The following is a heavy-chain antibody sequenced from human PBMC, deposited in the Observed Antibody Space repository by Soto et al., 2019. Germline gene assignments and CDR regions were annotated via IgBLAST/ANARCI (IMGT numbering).Heavy chain of an antibody. J-gene: IGHJ4*02. Sequence: SLRLSCAASGFTFSSYGMHWVRQAPGKGLEWVAVISYDGSNKYYADSVKGRFTISRDNSKNTLYLQMNSLRAEDTAVYYCAKEAPYYYDSSGDYSYYFDYWGQGTLVTVSS. CDR1: GFTFSSYG. V-gene: IGHV3-30*18. CDR3: AKEAPYYYDSSGDYSYYFDY. CDR2: ISYDGSNK. D-gene: IGHD3-22*01.